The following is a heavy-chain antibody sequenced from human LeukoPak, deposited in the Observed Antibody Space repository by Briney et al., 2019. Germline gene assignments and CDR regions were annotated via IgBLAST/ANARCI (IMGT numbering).Heavy chain of an antibody. Sequence: SETLSLTCAVYGGSFSGYYWSWVRQPPGKGLEWIGEINHSGSTNYNPSLKSRVTISVDTSKNQLSLKLSSVTDADTAVYDCARVDCDFWSGYKTSWFDLWGQGTLVTVPS. CDR3: ARVDCDFWSGYKTSWFDL. CDR1: GGSFSGYY. D-gene: IGHD3-3*01. V-gene: IGHV4-34*01. J-gene: IGHJ5*02. CDR2: INHSGST.